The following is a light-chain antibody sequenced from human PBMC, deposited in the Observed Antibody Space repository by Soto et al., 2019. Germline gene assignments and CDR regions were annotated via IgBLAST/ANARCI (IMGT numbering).Light chain of an antibody. CDR1: QSISSW. Sequence: DIQMTQSPSTMSASVGDRVTITSRASQSISSWLAWYQQKPGKAPKLLIYKASTLKSGVPSRFRGSGSGTDFTLTISRLQPEDFATYYCLQDYNSPRTFGQGTKVDIK. CDR2: KAS. J-gene: IGKJ1*01. V-gene: IGKV1-5*03. CDR3: LQDYNSPRT.